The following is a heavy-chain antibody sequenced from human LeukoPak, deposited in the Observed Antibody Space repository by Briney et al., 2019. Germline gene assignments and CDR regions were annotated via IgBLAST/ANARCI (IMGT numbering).Heavy chain of an antibody. J-gene: IGHJ4*02. CDR3: AKDQPYSSGWPQFDY. CDR1: GFTFSSYA. V-gene: IGHV3-23*01. CDR2: ISGSGGST. Sequence: PGGFLRLSCAASGFTFSSYAMSWVRQAPGKGLEWVSAISGSGGSTYYADSVKGRFTISRDNSKNTLYLQMNSLRAEDTAVYYCAKDQPYSSGWPQFDYWGQGTLVTVSS. D-gene: IGHD6-19*01.